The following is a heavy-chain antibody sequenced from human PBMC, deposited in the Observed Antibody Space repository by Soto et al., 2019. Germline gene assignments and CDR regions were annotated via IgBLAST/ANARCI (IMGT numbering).Heavy chain of an antibody. CDR2: ISNDGSDK. D-gene: IGHD2-2*01. Sequence: HPGGSLRLSCAASGFTFSSYGMHWVRQAPGKGLEWVAVISNDGSDKYYADSVKGRFTISRDNSKNTLYLQMNSLRAEDTAVYYCAKNPQLWPLSYYFDYWGHGTLVTAPQ. J-gene: IGHJ4*01. V-gene: IGHV3-30*18. CDR1: GFTFSSYG. CDR3: AKNPQLWPLSYYFDY.